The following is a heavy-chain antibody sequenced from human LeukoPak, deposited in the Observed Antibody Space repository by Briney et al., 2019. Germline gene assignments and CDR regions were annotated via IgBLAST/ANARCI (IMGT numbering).Heavy chain of an antibody. D-gene: IGHD1-26*01. J-gene: IGHJ4*02. Sequence: GGSLRLSCAASGFTFSSYGMHWVRQAPGKGLEWVAFIRYDGSNKYYADSVKGRFTISRDNSKNTLYLQMNSLRAEDTAVYYCARDVPGSRAFDIWGQGTLVTVSS. CDR1: GFTFSSYG. CDR3: ARDVPGSRAFDI. CDR2: IRYDGSNK. V-gene: IGHV3-30*02.